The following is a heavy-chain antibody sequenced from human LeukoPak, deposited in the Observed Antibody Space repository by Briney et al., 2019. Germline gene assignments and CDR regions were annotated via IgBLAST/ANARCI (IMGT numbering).Heavy chain of an antibody. CDR3: ARGPQTPKVTTALDC. J-gene: IGHJ4*02. D-gene: IGHD4-17*01. V-gene: IGHV3-66*01. CDR2: IYSDGST. Sequence: GGSLRLSCAASGFTVSSNYMSWVRQAPGKGLEWVSLIYSDGSTYYADSVKGRFTISRDNSKNTLYLQMNSLRAEDTAVYFCARGPQTPKVTTALDCWGLGTLVTVSS. CDR1: GFTVSSNY.